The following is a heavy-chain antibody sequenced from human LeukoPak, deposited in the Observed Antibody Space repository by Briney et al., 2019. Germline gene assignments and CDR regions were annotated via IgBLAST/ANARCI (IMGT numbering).Heavy chain of an antibody. J-gene: IGHJ5*02. Sequence: PSETLSLTCTVSGGSVSSGSYYWSWIRQPPGKGLEWIGYIYDSGSTNYNPSLKSRVAISVDRSKNQFSLKLNSVTAADTAVYFCAREQVLDYDYPWGIAGFWFDPWGQGTLVTVSS. D-gene: IGHD3-16*01. CDR3: AREQVLDYDYPWGIAGFWFDP. V-gene: IGHV4-61*01. CDR1: GGSVSSGSYY. CDR2: IYDSGST.